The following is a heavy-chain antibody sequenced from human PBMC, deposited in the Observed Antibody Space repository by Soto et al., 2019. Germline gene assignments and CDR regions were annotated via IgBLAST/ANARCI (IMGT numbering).Heavy chain of an antibody. CDR1: GYTFTSYG. D-gene: IGHD2-15*01. CDR2: ISAYNGNT. CDR3: ARLAAVRVSDTGLDV. J-gene: IGHJ6*02. V-gene: IGHV1-18*01. Sequence: ASVKVSCKASGYTFTSYGISWVRQAPGQGLEWMGWISAYNGNTNYAQKLQGRVTMTTDTSTSTAYMELSSLRSEDTAVFYCARLAAVRVSDTGLDVWGQGTTVTVSS.